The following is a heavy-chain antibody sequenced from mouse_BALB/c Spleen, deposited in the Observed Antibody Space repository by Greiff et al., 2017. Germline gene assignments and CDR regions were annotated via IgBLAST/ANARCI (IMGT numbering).Heavy chain of an antibody. CDR3: ARSGNYGYYAMDY. J-gene: IGHJ4*01. CDR2: INPDSSTI. Sequence: EVKVEESGGGLVQPGGSLKLSCAASGFDFSRYWMSWVRQAPGKGLEWIGEINPDSSTINYTPSLKDKFIISRDNAKNTLYLQMSKVRSEDTALYYCARSGNYGYYAMDYWGQGTSVTVSS. CDR1: GFDFSRYW. D-gene: IGHD2-1*01. V-gene: IGHV4-1*02.